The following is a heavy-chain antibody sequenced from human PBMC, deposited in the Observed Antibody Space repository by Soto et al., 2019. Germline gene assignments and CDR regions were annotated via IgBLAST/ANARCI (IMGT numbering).Heavy chain of an antibody. Sequence: GGSLRLSCAASGFTFSSYDMHWVRQATGKGLEWVSAIGTAGDTYYPGSVKGRFTISRENATNSLYLQMNSLRAEDTAVYYCARDGGNCSGGSCYSLNGMDVWGQGTTVTVSS. CDR3: ARDGGNCSGGSCYSLNGMDV. J-gene: IGHJ6*02. CDR1: GFTFSSYD. V-gene: IGHV3-13*01. D-gene: IGHD2-15*01. CDR2: IGTAGDT.